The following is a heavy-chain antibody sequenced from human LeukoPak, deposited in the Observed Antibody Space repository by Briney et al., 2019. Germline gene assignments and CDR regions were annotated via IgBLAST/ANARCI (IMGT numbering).Heavy chain of an antibody. Sequence: GGSLRLSCAASGFTVSSNYMSWVRQAPGKGLEWVSVIYSGGSTYYADSVKGRFTISRDNSKNTLYLQMNSLRAEDTAVYYCARGDSSGRYYYYGMDVWGQGTTVTVSS. D-gene: IGHD6-19*01. CDR3: ARGDSSGRYYYYGMDV. CDR2: IYSGGST. J-gene: IGHJ6*02. CDR1: GFTVSSNY. V-gene: IGHV3-66*01.